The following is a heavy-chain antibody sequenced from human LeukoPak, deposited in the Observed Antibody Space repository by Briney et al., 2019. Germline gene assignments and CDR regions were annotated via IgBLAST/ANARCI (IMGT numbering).Heavy chain of an antibody. J-gene: IGHJ6*02. CDR3: ARRNPYCSSTSCYDAPYYYYGMDV. V-gene: IGHV3-21*01. CDR2: ISSSSSYI. D-gene: IGHD2-2*01. CDR1: GFTFSSYS. Sequence: GGSLRLPCAASGFTFSSYSMNWVRQAPGKGLEWVSSISSSSSYIYYADSVKGRFTISRDNAKNSLYLQMNSLRAEDTAVYYCARRNPYCSSTSCYDAPYYYYGMDVWGQGTTVTVSS.